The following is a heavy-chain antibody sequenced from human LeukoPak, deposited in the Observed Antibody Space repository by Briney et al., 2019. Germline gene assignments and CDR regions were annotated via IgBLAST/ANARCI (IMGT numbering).Heavy chain of an antibody. Sequence: SETLSPTCTVSGGSISINTYYCAWIRQPPGRGLEWIGSIYYSGRTDYNPSLKSRVTISVDTSENQLSLSLNSVTAADTAVYYCARHGPVVTATDAFDIWGQGTMVTVSS. D-gene: IGHD2-21*02. J-gene: IGHJ3*02. CDR1: GGSISINTYY. V-gene: IGHV4-39*01. CDR2: IYYSGRT. CDR3: ARHGPVVTATDAFDI.